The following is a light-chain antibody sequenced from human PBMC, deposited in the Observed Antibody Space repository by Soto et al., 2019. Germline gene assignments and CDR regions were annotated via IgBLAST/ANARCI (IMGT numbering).Light chain of an antibody. CDR2: GAS. Sequence: IALTQSPGTLSLSPGERATLSCRASQSVSSTYIAWYQQNPGQAPRLLIYGASSRATGIPDRFSGSGSGTDFTLTISRLETEDFAVYYCQQYGRSPPFTFGQGTKVEMK. J-gene: IGKJ2*01. CDR3: QQYGRSPPFT. CDR1: QSVSSTY. V-gene: IGKV3-20*01.